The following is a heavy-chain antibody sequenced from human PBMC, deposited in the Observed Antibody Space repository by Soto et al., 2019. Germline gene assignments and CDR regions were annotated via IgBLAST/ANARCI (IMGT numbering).Heavy chain of an antibody. V-gene: IGHV1-8*01. CDR2: MNPNSGNT. CDR1: GYTFTSYD. Sequence: ASVKVSCKASGYTFTSYDINWVRQATGQGLEWMGWMNPNSGNTGYAQKFQGRVTMTRNTSISTAYMELSSLRSEDTAVYYCARDSSSSSGYYYYYYYMDVWGKGTTVTVSS. J-gene: IGHJ6*03. D-gene: IGHD6-6*01. CDR3: ARDSSSSSGYYYYYYYMDV.